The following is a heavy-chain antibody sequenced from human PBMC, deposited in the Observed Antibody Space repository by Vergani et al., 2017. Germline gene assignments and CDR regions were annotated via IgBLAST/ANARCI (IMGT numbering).Heavy chain of an antibody. J-gene: IGHJ6*02. CDR3: ARERERGFHYSGMGV. V-gene: IGHV3-74*01. CDR1: GFTFSSYW. Sequence: EVQLVESGGGLVQPGGSLRLSCAASGFTFSSYWMHWVRQAPGKGLVWVSRIKSDGSSTRYADSVKGRFTISRDNAKNTLYLQMNSLRAEDTAVYYCARERERGFHYSGMGVWCQEGTVAVSS. D-gene: IGHD1-1*01. CDR2: IKSDGSST.